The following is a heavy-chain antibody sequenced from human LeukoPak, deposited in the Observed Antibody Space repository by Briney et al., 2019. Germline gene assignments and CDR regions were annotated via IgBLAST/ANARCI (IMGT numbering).Heavy chain of an antibody. Sequence: GSLRLSCAASGFTFSDYYMSWIRQAPGKGLEWVSYISSSGSTIYYADSVKGRFTISRDNAKNSLYLQMNSLRAEDTAVYYCAREMYYYDSSELDYWGQGTLVTVSS. J-gene: IGHJ4*02. CDR3: AREMYYYDSSELDY. CDR1: GFTFSDYY. V-gene: IGHV3-11*04. CDR2: ISSSGSTI. D-gene: IGHD3-22*01.